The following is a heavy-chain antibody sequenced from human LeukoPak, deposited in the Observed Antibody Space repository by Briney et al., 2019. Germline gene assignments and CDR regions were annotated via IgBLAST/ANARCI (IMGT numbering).Heavy chain of an antibody. CDR3: ATLNGPLFEY. CDR1: GFTFSNYW. D-gene: IGHD2-8*01. J-gene: IGHJ4*02. V-gene: IGHV3-7*01. CDR2: IHQHGNEK. Sequence: HTGGSLRLSCAASGFTFSNYWMSWVRQAPGKGLEWVASIHQHGNEKYFVDSVRGRFTISRDNAKNSLYLQMSSLRAEDTAVYYCATLNGPLFEYWGQGTLVTVSS.